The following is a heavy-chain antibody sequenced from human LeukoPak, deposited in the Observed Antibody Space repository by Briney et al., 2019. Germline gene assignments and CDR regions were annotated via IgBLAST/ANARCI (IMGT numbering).Heavy chain of an antibody. CDR3: ARVMGPSYGDPYYYYGMDV. J-gene: IGHJ6*02. V-gene: IGHV5-51*01. CDR2: IYPGDSDT. D-gene: IGHD5-18*01. Sequence: GESLKISCKGSGYSFTSYWIGWVRQMPGKGLEWMGIIYPGDSDTRYSPSFQGQVTISADKSIGTAYLQWSSLKASDTAMYYCARVMGPSYGDPYYYYGMDVWGQGTTVTVSS. CDR1: GYSFTSYW.